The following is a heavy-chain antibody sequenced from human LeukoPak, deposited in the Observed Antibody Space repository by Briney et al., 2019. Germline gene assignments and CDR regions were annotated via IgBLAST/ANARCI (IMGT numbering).Heavy chain of an antibody. CDR2: INPNSGGT. D-gene: IGHD5-12*01. Sequence: ASVKVSCKASGYTFTSYYMHWVRQAPGQGLEWMGWINPNSGGTNYAQKFQGRVTMTRDTSISTAYMELSRLRSDDTAVYYCARDGFYYYYYMDVWGKGTTVTVSS. CDR1: GYTFTSYY. J-gene: IGHJ6*03. CDR3: ARDGFYYYYYMDV. V-gene: IGHV1-2*02.